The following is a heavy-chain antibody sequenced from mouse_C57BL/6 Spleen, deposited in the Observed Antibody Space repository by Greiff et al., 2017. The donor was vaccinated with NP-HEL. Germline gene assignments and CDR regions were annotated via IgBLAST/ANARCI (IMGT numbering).Heavy chain of an antibody. V-gene: IGHV5-4*03. CDR2: ISDGGSYT. Sequence: EVKLMESGGGLVKPGGSLKLSCAASGFTFSSYAMSWVRQTPEKRLEWVATISDGGSYTYYPDNVKGRFTISRDNAKNNLYLQMSHLKSEDTAMYYCARGAGPFAYWGQRTLVTVSA. CDR3: ARGAGPFAY. CDR1: GFTFSSYA. J-gene: IGHJ3*01. D-gene: IGHD6-1*01.